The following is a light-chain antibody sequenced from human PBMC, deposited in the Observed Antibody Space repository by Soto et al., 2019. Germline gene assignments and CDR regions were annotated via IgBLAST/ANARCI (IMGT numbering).Light chain of an antibody. V-gene: IGKV3-15*01. Sequence: EIVMTQSPATLSVSPGERATLSCRASQSVASLAWYQQKPGQAPRLLIWGASNRVTGIPARFSGNGSGTEFTLTVSSLQSEDFAVYYCQQCDSWPFTFGQGTKLEIK. CDR2: GAS. CDR3: QQCDSWPFT. CDR1: QSVAS. J-gene: IGKJ2*01.